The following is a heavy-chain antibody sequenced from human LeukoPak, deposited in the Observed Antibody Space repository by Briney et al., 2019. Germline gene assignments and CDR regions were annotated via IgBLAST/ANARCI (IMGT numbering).Heavy chain of an antibody. Sequence: GGSLRLSCAASGFTFSSYAMSWVRQVPGKRLEWVSAISGSGGSTYYADSVKGRFTISRDNSKNTLYLQMNSLRAEDTAVYYCAKGDSGSYWVFDYWGQGTLVTVSS. V-gene: IGHV3-23*01. J-gene: IGHJ4*02. CDR3: AKGDSGSYWVFDY. D-gene: IGHD1-26*01. CDR2: ISGSGGST. CDR1: GFTFSSYA.